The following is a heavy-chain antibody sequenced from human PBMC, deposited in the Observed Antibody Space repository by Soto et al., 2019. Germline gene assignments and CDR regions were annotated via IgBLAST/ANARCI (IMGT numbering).Heavy chain of an antibody. V-gene: IGHV1-69*12. D-gene: IGHD3-22*01. CDR1: GATLDTFINVG. CDR3: ARGAATKIVVVMYDARAM. J-gene: IGHJ3*01. Sequence: QVQLVQSGAEVKKPGSSVKVSCKASGATLDTFINVGITWVRRAPGQGLEWLGGIIPVFGTAHYAQKFQGRLTTSADASTSPAYMELSSLRSEDTAVSYCARGAATKIVVVMYDARAMWGQGAMFTVSS. CDR2: IIPVFGTA.